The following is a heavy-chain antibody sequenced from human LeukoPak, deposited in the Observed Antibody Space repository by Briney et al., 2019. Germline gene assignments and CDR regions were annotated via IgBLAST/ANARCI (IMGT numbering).Heavy chain of an antibody. V-gene: IGHV4-34*01. CDR2: INHSGST. CDR3: ARLFITMVRGVVAYYYYYYMDV. Sequence: SETLSLTCAVYGGSFSGYYWSWIRQPPGKGLEWIGEINHSGSTNYNPSLKSRVTISVDTSKNQFSLKLSSVTAADTAVYYCARLFITMVRGVVAYYYYYYMDVWGKGTTVTISS. D-gene: IGHD3-10*01. J-gene: IGHJ6*03. CDR1: GGSFSGYY.